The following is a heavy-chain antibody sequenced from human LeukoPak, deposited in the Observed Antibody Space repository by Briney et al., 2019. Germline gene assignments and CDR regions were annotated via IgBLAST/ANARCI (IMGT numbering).Heavy chain of an antibody. CDR2: INPNSGET. CDR1: GYTFTDYY. V-gene: IGHV1-2*02. CDR3: ARDRDYSNTERGFDF. D-gene: IGHD4-11*01. J-gene: IGHJ4*02. Sequence: ASVKVSCKTSGYTFTDYYIHWVRQAPGQGLESMRWINPNSGETKSEQKFQGRVTMTGDSYISTAYMELSRVTSDDTAVYYCARDRDYSNTERGFDFWGQGTLVTVSS.